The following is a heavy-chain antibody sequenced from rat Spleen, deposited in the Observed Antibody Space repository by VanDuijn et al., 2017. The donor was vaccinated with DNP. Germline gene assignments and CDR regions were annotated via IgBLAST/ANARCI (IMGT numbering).Heavy chain of an antibody. Sequence: EVQLVESGGGLVQPGRSLKLSCAASGFTFSDYNMAWVRQAPKKGLEWVATIVHDGSRTYYRDSVKGRFSISRDNAKSILYLQMNILRSEDMATYYCARHDYSAWFGSWGPGTMVTVSP. CDR3: ARHDYSAWFGS. V-gene: IGHV5S10*01. D-gene: IGHD1-1*01. J-gene: IGHJ1*01. CDR1: GFTFSDYN. CDR2: IVHDGSRT.